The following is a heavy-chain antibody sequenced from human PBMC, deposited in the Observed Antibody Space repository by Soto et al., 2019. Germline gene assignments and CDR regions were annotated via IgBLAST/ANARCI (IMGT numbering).Heavy chain of an antibody. V-gene: IGHV4-4*07. Sequence: LSLTCTVSGGSISSYYWSWIRQPAGKGLEWIGRIYTSGSTNYNPSLKSRVTMSVDTSKNQFSLKLSSVTAADTAVYYCARDGWELLSDGAFDIWGQGTMVTVSS. CDR1: GGSISSYY. CDR3: ARDGWELLSDGAFDI. D-gene: IGHD1-26*01. CDR2: IYTSGST. J-gene: IGHJ3*02.